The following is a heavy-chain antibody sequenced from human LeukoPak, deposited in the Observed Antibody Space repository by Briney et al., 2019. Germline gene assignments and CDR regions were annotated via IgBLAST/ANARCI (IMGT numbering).Heavy chain of an antibody. V-gene: IGHV4-4*02. CDR3: AIAPITMVRENWFDP. J-gene: IGHJ5*02. Sequence: GSLRLSCAASGFTFSSYAMSWVRQPPGKGLEWIGEIYHSGSTNYNPSLKSRVTISVDKSKNQFSLKLSSVTAADTAVYYCAIAPITMVRENWFDPWGQGTLVTVSS. CDR2: IYHSGST. D-gene: IGHD3-10*01. CDR1: GFTFSSYAM.